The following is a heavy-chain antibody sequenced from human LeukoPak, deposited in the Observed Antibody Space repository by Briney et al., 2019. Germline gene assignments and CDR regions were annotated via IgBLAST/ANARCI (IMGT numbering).Heavy chain of an antibody. J-gene: IGHJ4*02. CDR3: ARESLGYSSRYFDY. V-gene: IGHV4-59*01. D-gene: IGHD6-19*01. CDR1: GGSISSYY. CDR2: IYYSGST. Sequence: TSETLSLTCTVSGGSISSYYWSWIRQPPGKGLEWIGYIYYSGSTNYNPSLKSRVTISVDTSKNQFSLKLSSVTAADTAVYYCARESLGYSSRYFDYWGQGTLVTVSS.